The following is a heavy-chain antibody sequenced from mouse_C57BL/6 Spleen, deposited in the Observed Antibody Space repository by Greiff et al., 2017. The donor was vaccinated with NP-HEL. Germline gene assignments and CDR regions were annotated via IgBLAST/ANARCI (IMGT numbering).Heavy chain of an antibody. Sequence: DVMLVESGGGLVKPGGSLKLSCAASGFTFSSYAMSWVRQTPEKRLEWVATISDGGSYTYYPDNVKGRFTISRDNAKNNLYLQMSHLKSEDTAMYYCARGSYYSNYYYAMDYWGQGTSVTVSS. CDR2: ISDGGSYT. J-gene: IGHJ4*01. V-gene: IGHV5-4*03. D-gene: IGHD2-5*01. CDR1: GFTFSSYA. CDR3: ARGSYYSNYYYAMDY.